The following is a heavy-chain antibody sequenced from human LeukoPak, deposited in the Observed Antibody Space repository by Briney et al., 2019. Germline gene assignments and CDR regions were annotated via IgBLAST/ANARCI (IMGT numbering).Heavy chain of an antibody. D-gene: IGHD6-13*01. J-gene: IGHJ4*02. V-gene: IGHV3-48*03. CDR1: GFTFSSYE. CDR3: ASTPVAAAGDY. CDR2: ISSSGSTI. Sequence: GGSLRLSCAASGFTFSSYEMNWVRQAPGKGLEWVSYISSSGSTIYYADSVKGRFTISRDNAKNSLYLQMNSLRAEDTAVYYCASTPVAAAGDYWGQGTLVTVSS.